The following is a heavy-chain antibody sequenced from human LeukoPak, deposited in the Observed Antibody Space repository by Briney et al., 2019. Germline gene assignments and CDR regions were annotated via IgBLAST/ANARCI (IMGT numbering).Heavy chain of an antibody. CDR3: AVGMVRGASDY. Sequence: SETLSLTCTVSGGSISTYYWVWIRQPPGKGLEWIGSIYYSGSTYYNPSLKSRVTISVDTSKNQFSLKLSSVTAADTAVYYCAVGMVRGASDYWGQGTLVTVSS. D-gene: IGHD3-10*01. CDR2: IYYSGST. J-gene: IGHJ4*02. V-gene: IGHV4-39*01. CDR1: GGSISTYY.